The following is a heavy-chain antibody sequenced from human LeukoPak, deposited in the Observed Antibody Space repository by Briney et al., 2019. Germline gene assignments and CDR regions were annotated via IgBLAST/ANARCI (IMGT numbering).Heavy chain of an antibody. CDR3: ARDRVRGNSNPFFDY. Sequence: SETLSLTCAVYGGSFSGYYWSWIRQPPGKGLEWIGEINHSGSTNYNPSLKSRVTISVDTSKNQFSLKLSSVTAADTAVYYCARDRVRGNSNPFFDYWGQGTLVTVSS. D-gene: IGHD4-11*01. CDR1: GGSFSGYY. V-gene: IGHV4-34*01. J-gene: IGHJ4*02. CDR2: INHSGST.